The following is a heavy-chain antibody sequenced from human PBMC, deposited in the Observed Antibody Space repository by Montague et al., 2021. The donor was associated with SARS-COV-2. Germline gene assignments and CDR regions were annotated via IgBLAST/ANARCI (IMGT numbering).Heavy chain of an antibody. Sequence: SETLSLTCIVSGESIDRDTYYWGWIRQSPGKGLEWIGSLSSSGSTYYNPSLRSRVTISMDTSKNHFSLKVNSVTATDTAVYFCARPGSVSGWFYFDDWGQGTLVGGSS. CDR3: ARPGSVSGWFYFDD. J-gene: IGHJ4*02. D-gene: IGHD6-19*01. V-gene: IGHV4-39*02. CDR2: LSSSGST. CDR1: GESIDRDTYY.